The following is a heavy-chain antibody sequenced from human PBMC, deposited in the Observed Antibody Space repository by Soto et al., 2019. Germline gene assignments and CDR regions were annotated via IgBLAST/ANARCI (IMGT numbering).Heavy chain of an antibody. CDR3: ARYSSSPGYGDY. CDR2: IYYSGST. V-gene: IGHV4-39*01. J-gene: IGHJ4*02. Sequence: SETLSLTCTVSGGSISSSSYYWGWIRQPPGKGLEWIGSIYYSGSTYYNPSLKSRVTISVDTSKNQFSLKLSSVTAADTAVYYCARYSSSPGYGDYWAQGTLVPISS. CDR1: GGSISSSSYY. D-gene: IGHD6-6*01.